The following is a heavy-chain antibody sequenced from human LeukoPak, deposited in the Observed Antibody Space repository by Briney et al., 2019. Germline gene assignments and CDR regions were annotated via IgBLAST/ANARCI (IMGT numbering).Heavy chain of an antibody. CDR3: ARLVQKPYWFDP. J-gene: IGHJ5*02. CDR2: INPNSGGT. D-gene: IGHD6-19*01. V-gene: IGHV1-2*02. Sequence: ASVKVSCKSSGYTFTGYYMHWVRQAPGQGLGRMGWINPNSGGTNYAQKFQGRVTMTRDTSISTAYMELSRLRSDDTAVYYCARLVQKPYWFDPWGQGTLVTVSS. CDR1: GYTFTGYY.